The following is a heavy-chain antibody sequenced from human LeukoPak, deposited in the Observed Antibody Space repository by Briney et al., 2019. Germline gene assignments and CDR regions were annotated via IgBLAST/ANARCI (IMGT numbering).Heavy chain of an antibody. D-gene: IGHD3-9*01. J-gene: IGHJ4*02. CDR3: ARAYYDILTGYDYFDY. CDR2: IYSGGST. V-gene: IGHV3-66*01. CDR1: GFTVSSNY. Sequence: PGGSLRLSCAASGFTVSSNYMSWVRQALGKGLEWVSVIYSGGSTYYADSVKGRFTISRDNSKNTLYLQMNSLRAEDTAVYYCARAYYDILTGYDYFDYWGQGTLVTVSS.